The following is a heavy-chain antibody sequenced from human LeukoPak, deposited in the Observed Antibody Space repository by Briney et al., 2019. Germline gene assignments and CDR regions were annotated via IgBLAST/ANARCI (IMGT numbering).Heavy chain of an antibody. CDR2: ISSNSIYV. CDR3: ARSSGWTFDY. D-gene: IGHD6-19*01. CDR1: GFTFSSYS. V-gene: IGHV3-21*01. Sequence: GGSLRLSCAASGFTFSSYSMNWVRQAPGKGLEWVSSISSNSIYVFYADSMKGRFTISRDNAKNSLSLQMNSLRAEDTAVYYCARSSGWTFDYWGQGTLVTVSS. J-gene: IGHJ4*02.